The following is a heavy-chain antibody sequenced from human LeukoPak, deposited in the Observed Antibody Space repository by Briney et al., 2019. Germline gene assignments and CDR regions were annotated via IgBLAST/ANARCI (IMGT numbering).Heavy chain of an antibody. CDR2: IYYSGTT. D-gene: IGHD6-13*01. J-gene: IGHJ4*02. CDR1: GGSISNYY. CDR3: ARGVFIAAAQYGY. Sequence: PSETLSLTCTVSGGSISNYYWSWIRQPPGKGLEWVGYIYYSGTTNYNPSLKSRVTISVDTSKNQFSLKLNSVTAADTAVYYCARGVFIAAAQYGYWGQGTLVTVSS. V-gene: IGHV4-59*01.